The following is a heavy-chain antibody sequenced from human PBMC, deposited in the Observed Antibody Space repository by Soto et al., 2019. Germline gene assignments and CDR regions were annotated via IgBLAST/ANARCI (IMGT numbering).Heavy chain of an antibody. CDR1: GLPFSSYA. CDR2: ISGSGGST. D-gene: IGHD3-9*01. CDR3: AKRARDFDGIYYFDY. J-gene: IGHJ4*02. Sequence: GGSLRLSCAASGLPFSSYAMSWVRQAPGKGLEWVSAISGSGGSTYYADSVKGRFTISRDNSKNTLYLQMNSLRAEDTAVYYCAKRARDFDGIYYFDYWGQGTLVTVSS. V-gene: IGHV3-23*01.